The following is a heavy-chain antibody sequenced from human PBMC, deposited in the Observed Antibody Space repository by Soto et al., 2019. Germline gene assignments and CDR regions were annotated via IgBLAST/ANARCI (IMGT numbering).Heavy chain of an antibody. V-gene: IGHV4-34*01. D-gene: IGHD3-3*01. CDR3: ARRPSYDFWGGNTNLLDP. CDR2: INHSGST. CDR1: GGSFSGYY. J-gene: IGHJ5*02. Sequence: PSETLSLTCAVYGGSFSGYYWSWIRQPPGKGLEWIGEINHSGSTNYNPSLKSRVTISVDTSKNQFSLKLSSVTAADTAVYYCARRPSYDFWGGNTNLLDPRGQGSLVPGSS.